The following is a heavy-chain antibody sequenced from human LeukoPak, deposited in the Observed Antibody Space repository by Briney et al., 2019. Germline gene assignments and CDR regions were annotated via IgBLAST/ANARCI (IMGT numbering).Heavy chain of an antibody. CDR2: INSDESST. D-gene: IGHD3-3*01. V-gene: IGHV3-74*01. Sequence: QPGGSLRLSCAASGFTFSSCWMYWVRQAPGKGLVWVSRINSDESSTSYADSVKGRFTISRDNAKNTLYLQMNSLRAEDTAVYYCARDGAYSTIFYWGQGTLVTVSS. CDR1: GFTFSSCW. CDR3: ARDGAYSTIFY. J-gene: IGHJ4*01.